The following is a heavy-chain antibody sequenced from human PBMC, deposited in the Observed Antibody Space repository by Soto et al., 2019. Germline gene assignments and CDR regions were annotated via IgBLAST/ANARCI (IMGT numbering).Heavy chain of an antibody. D-gene: IGHD3-3*01. J-gene: IGHJ5*02. CDR3: AKGRRFSEWLNWFDP. CDR1: GFTFSDFA. CDR2: LIGSGGST. V-gene: IGHV3-23*01. Sequence: EVQLLESGGDLVQPGGSLRLSCAASGFTFSDFAMSWVRQAPGKGLEWVAGLIGSGGSTYYAGSVKGRFTISRDNPKNTLYLQMNSLRAEDTAVYYCAKGRRFSEWLNWFDPWGQGTLVTVSS.